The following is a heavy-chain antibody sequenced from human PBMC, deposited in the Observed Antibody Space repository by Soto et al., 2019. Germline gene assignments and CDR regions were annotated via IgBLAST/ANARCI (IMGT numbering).Heavy chain of an antibody. CDR2: IYHSGST. CDR1: GRSLSSSTYS. CDR3: ARDRLGSGSYDY. J-gene: IGHJ4*02. Sequence: LSLTCAVSGRSLSSSTYSWNWIRQPPGKGLEWIGYIYHSGSTSYNPSLNSRVTISVDRSKNQFSLRLNSVTAADTAVYYCARDRLGSGSYDYWGQGTLVTVSS. D-gene: IGHD1-26*01. V-gene: IGHV4-30-2*01.